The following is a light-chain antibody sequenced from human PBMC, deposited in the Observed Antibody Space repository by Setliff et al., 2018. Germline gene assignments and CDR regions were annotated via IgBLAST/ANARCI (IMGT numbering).Light chain of an antibody. CDR3: SSYSGSSTLV. CDR2: EVS. Sequence: VLTQPASMSGSPGQSITISCTGTSSDVGGYNYVSWYQQHPGKAPKLMIYEVSDRPSGVSNRFSGSRSGNTASLTISGLQAEDEADYYCSSYSGSSTLVFGTGTKVTVL. J-gene: IGLJ1*01. V-gene: IGLV2-14*01. CDR1: SSDVGGYNY.